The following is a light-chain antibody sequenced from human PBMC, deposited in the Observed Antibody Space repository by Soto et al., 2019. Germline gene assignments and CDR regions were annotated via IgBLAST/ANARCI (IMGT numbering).Light chain of an antibody. V-gene: IGLV2-14*01. CDR2: EVS. CDR1: SSDVGGYNY. Sequence: QSALTQPASVSGSPGQSITISCTGTSSDVGGYNYVSWYQQHSGKAPKLMIYEVSHRPSGVSNRFSGSKSGNTASLTISGLQAEDEADYYCSSYTSRSTLVFGGGTKLTVL. CDR3: SSYTSRSTLV. J-gene: IGLJ2*01.